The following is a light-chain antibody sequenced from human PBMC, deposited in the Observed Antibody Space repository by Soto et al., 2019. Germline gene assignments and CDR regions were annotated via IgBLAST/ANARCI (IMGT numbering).Light chain of an antibody. Sequence: DIQMTQSPSSLSASVADRVTITCRASQSINSHLNWYQQKPGKPPKLLIHTTSSLQSGVPSRFSGSGTGTDFTLTISSLQPEDFATYYCQQCDSTPQTFGGGTKVEI. CDR1: QSINSH. CDR2: TTS. V-gene: IGKV1-39*01. J-gene: IGKJ4*01. CDR3: QQCDSTPQT.